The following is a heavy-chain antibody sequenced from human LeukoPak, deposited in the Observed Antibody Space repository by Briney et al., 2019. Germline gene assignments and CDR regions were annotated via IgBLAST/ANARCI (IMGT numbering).Heavy chain of an antibody. CDR1: GGSISSSSYY. D-gene: IGHD2-8*01. J-gene: IGHJ4*02. CDR2: IYYSGST. Sequence: SETLSLTCTVSGGSISSSSYYWGWIRQPPGKGLEWIGSIYYSGSTYHNPSLKSRITISVDTSKNQFSLKLSSVTAADTAVCYCASKPKGYCTNGVCYSVFDYWGQGTLVTVSS. V-gene: IGHV4-39*01. CDR3: ASKPKGYCTNGVCYSVFDY.